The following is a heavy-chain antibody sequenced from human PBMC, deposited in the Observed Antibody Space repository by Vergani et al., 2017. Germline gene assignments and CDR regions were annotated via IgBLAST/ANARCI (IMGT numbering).Heavy chain of an antibody. CDR3: ARGTPIIDY. V-gene: IGHV4-4*07. J-gene: IGHJ4*02. CDR1: GGSINNYY. Sequence: QVPLQESGPGLVNPSETLSLNCSVSGGSINNYYWSWIRQPAGKGLEWIGRVSIGVSTDSNPSLKSRVTMSIDTSRNLFFLRLTSVTAADTAVYYCARGTPIIDYWGQGTLVTVSS. CDR2: VSIGVST.